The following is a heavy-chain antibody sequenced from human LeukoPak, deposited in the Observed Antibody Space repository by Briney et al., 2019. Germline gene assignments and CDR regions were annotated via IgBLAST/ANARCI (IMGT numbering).Heavy chain of an antibody. Sequence: GGSLRLSCAASGFTFSSYGMHWVRQAPGKGLEWVAFIRYDGSNKYYADSVKGRFTISRDNSKNTLYLQMNSLRAEDTAVYYCAKERLLRVQRYFDLWGRGTLVTVSS. CDR1: GFTFSSYG. CDR2: IRYDGSNK. CDR3: AKERLLRVQRYFDL. V-gene: IGHV3-30*02. J-gene: IGHJ2*01. D-gene: IGHD2/OR15-2a*01.